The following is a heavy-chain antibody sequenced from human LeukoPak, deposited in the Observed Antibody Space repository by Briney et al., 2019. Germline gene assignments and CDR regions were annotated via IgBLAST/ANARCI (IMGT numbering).Heavy chain of an antibody. CDR1: GFTFSSYG. V-gene: IGHV3-23*01. D-gene: IGHD2-2*01. CDR2: ISGSGGST. J-gene: IGHJ5*02. Sequence: GGSLRLSCAASGFTFSSYGMSWVRQAPGKGLEWVSAISGSGGSTYYADSVKGRFTISRDNSKNTLYLQMNGLRAEDTAVYYCAKVRGYCSSTSCHAPWFDPWGQGTLVTVSS. CDR3: AKVRGYCSSTSCHAPWFDP.